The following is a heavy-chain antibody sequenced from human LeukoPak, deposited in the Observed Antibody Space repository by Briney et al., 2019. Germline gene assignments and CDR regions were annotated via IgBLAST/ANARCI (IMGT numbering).Heavy chain of an antibody. D-gene: IGHD2-15*01. Sequence: ASVKVSCKASGYTFTGYYMHWVRQAPGQGLEWMGWINPNSGGTNYAQKFQGRVTMTRDTSISTAYMELSRLRSDDTAVYYCARGAHLYCSGGSCYSKPNDAFDIWGQGTMVTVS. CDR3: ARGAHLYCSGGSCYSKPNDAFDI. CDR1: GYTFTGYY. CDR2: INPNSGGT. V-gene: IGHV1-2*02. J-gene: IGHJ3*02.